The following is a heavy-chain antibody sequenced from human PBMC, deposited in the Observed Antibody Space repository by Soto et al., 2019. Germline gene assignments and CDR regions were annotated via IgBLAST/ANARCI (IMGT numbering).Heavy chain of an antibody. CDR2: IYHSGST. V-gene: IGHV4-30-2*01. Sequence: QLQLQESGSGLVKPSQTLSLTCAVSGGSISSGGYSWSWIRQPPGKGLEWIGYIYHSGSTYYNPSLKRRVTISVARSKNQFSLKLSSVTAADTAVYYCARRDGYNWHFDLWGRGTLVTVSS. CDR1: GGSISSGGYS. D-gene: IGHD5-12*01. J-gene: IGHJ2*01. CDR3: ARRDGYNWHFDL.